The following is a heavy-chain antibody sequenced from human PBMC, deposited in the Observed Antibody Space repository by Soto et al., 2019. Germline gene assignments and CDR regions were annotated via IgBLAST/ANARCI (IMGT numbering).Heavy chain of an antibody. D-gene: IGHD2-21*02. CDR3: ATVTWYYYGMDV. V-gene: IGHV1-24*01. CDR2: FAPEDAEI. Sequence: QVHLVQSGAEVKKPGASVKVSCKLSGYTLTEFSIHWVRQAPGKGLEWMGGFAPEDAEIIYAQKFQGSVTMTEDTSTDTAYMELSGLRSEDTAVYYCATVTWYYYGMDVWGQGTTVTVSS. CDR1: GYTLTEFS. J-gene: IGHJ6*02.